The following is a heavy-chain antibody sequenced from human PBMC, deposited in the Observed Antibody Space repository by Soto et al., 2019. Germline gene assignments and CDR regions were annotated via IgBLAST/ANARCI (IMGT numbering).Heavy chain of an antibody. CDR1: VGSISSSSYY. CDR3: ARSSSGSYYYYYYMDV. J-gene: IGHJ6*03. CDR2: IYYSGST. D-gene: IGHD3-10*01. Sequence: PSETLSLTCTVSVGSISSSSYYWGWIRQPPGKGLEWIGTIYYSGSTYYNPSLKSRVTISVDTSKNQFSLKLSSVTAADTAVYYCARSSSGSYYYYYYMDVWGKGTTVTVSS. V-gene: IGHV4-39*01.